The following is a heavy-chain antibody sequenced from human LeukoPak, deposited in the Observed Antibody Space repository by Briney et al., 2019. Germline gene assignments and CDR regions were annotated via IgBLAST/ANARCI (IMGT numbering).Heavy chain of an antibody. Sequence: KPSETLSLTCTVSGGSISSYYWSWIRQPPGKGLEWIGYIYYSGSTNYNPSLKSRVTISVDTSKNQFSLKLSSVTAADTAVYYCARVHPAAGPLEPWGQGTLVTVSS. CDR1: GGSISSYY. CDR2: IYYSGST. CDR3: ARVHPAAGPLEP. J-gene: IGHJ5*02. D-gene: IGHD6-13*01. V-gene: IGHV4-59*01.